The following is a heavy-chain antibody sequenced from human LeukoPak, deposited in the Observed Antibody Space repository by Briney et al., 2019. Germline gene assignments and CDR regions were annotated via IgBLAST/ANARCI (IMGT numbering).Heavy chain of an antibody. D-gene: IGHD5-18*01. J-gene: IGHJ6*03. CDR3: ARVGYSYVINDWSRTGLGAYPTKYYYHMDV. CDR1: GGSFSGYY. V-gene: IGHV4-34*01. CDR2: INHSGST. Sequence: PPETLSLTCAVYGGSFSGYYWSWIRQPPGKGLEWIGEINHSGSTNYNPSLKNRVTISGDTSTNQFSLKLSSVTAADTAVYFCARVGYSYVINDWSRTGLGAYPTKYYYHMDVWGKGTTVTVSS.